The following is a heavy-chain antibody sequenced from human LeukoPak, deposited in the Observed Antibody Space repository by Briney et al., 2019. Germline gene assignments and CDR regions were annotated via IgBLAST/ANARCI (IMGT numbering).Heavy chain of an antibody. CDR3: ARDQGDYVWGSYRSLDY. D-gene: IGHD3-16*02. CDR1: GFTFSNAW. J-gene: IGHJ4*02. V-gene: IGHV3-64*01. Sequence: PGGSLRLSCAASGFTFSNAWMSWVRQAPGKGLEYVSAISSNGGSTYYANSVKGRFTISRDNSKNTLYLQMGSLRAEDMAVYYCARDQGDYVWGSYRSLDYWGQGTLVTVSS. CDR2: ISSNGGST.